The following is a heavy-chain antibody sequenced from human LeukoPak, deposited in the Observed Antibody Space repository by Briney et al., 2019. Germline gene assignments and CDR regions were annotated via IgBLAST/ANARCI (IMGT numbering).Heavy chain of an antibody. CDR3: ARDGDYDFWSGYPAPLDY. J-gene: IGHJ4*02. Sequence: SETLSLTCTVSGGSISSYYWSWIRQPPGKGLEWIGYIYYSGSTNYSPSLKSRVTISVDTSKNQFSLKLSSVTAADTAVYYCARDGDYDFWSGYPAPLDYWGQGTLVTVSS. V-gene: IGHV4-59*01. D-gene: IGHD3-3*01. CDR2: IYYSGST. CDR1: GGSISSYY.